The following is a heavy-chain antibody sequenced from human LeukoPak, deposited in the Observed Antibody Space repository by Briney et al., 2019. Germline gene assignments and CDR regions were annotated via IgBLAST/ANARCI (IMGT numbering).Heavy chain of an antibody. CDR1: GFTFSSYS. D-gene: IGHD6-6*01. V-gene: IGHV3-21*01. J-gene: IGHJ5*02. CDR2: ISSSSSYI. CDR3: ARVKGGIAARSNWFDP. Sequence: GGSLRLSCAASGFTFSSYSMNWVRQAPGKGLEWVSSISSSSSYIYYADSVKGRFTISRDNAKNSLYLQMNSLRAEDTAVYYCARVKGGIAARSNWFDPWGQGTLVTVSS.